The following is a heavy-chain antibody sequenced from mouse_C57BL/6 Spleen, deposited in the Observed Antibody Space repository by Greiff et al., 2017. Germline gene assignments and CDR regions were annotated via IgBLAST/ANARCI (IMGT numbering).Heavy chain of an antibody. CDR3: ASSPFHYYGSSYWYFDV. CDR1: GYTFTGYW. V-gene: IGHV1-9*01. Sequence: QVQLQQSGAELMKPGASVKLSCKATGYTFTGYWIEWVKQRPGHGLEWIGEILPGSGSTNYNEKFKGKATFTADTSSNTAYMQLSSLTTEDSASYYCASSPFHYYGSSYWYFDVWGTGTTVTVSS. D-gene: IGHD1-1*01. CDR2: ILPGSGST. J-gene: IGHJ1*03.